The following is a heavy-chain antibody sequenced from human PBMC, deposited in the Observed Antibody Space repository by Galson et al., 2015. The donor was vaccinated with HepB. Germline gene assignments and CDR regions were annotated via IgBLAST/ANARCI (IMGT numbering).Heavy chain of an antibody. CDR3: AKDIAGDSYYGMDV. D-gene: IGHD2-15*01. CDR1: GFTFSSYS. Sequence: SLRLSCAASGFTFSSYSMNWVRQAPGKGLEWVSYISSSSSTIYYADSVKGRFTISRDNAKNSLYLQMNSLRAEDTALYYCAKDIAGDSYYGMDVWGQGTPVTVSS. J-gene: IGHJ6*02. V-gene: IGHV3-48*01. CDR2: ISSSSSTI.